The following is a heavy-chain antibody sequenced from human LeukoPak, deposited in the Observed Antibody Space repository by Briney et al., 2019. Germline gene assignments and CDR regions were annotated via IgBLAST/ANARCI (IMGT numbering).Heavy chain of an antibody. Sequence: GGSLRLSCAVSGVTLSNYGMSWVRQAPGKGLEWVAGISGSGGSTNYADSVKGRFTISRDSPQNTLYLQMNSLRAEDTAVYFCAKRGVVIRVILVGFHKEANYFDSWGQGALVTVSS. V-gene: IGHV3-23*01. CDR3: AKRGVVIRVILVGFHKEANYFDS. J-gene: IGHJ4*02. CDR2: ISGSGGST. D-gene: IGHD3-22*01. CDR1: GVTLSNYG.